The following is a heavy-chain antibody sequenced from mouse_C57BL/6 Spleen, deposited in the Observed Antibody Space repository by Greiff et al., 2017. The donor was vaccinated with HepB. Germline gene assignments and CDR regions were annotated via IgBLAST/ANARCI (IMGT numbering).Heavy chain of an antibody. J-gene: IGHJ2*01. CDR1: GYTFTDYE. D-gene: IGHD1-1*01. CDR2: IDPETGGT. Sequence: QVQLQQSGAELVRPGASVTLSCKASGYTFTDYEMHWVKQTPVHGLEWIGAIDPETGGTAYNQKFKGKAILTADKSSITAYMELRSLTSEDSAVYYCTNYYGSSYVRYFDYWGQGTTLTVSS. CDR3: TNYYGSSYVRYFDY. V-gene: IGHV1-15*01.